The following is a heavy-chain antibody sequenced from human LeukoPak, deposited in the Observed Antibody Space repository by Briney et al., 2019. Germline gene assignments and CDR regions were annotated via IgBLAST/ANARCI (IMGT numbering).Heavy chain of an antibody. Sequence: SGGSLRLSCAASGFTFSGSTMHWVRQASGKGLEWVGRIRSKANNYATAYATSVKGRFTLPRDDSKNTAYLQMNSLKTEDTAVYYCIRGAASGSYYGFDVWGQGATVTVSS. CDR1: GFTFSGST. CDR3: IRGAASGSYYGFDV. V-gene: IGHV3-73*01. CDR2: IRSKANNYAT. J-gene: IGHJ6*02. D-gene: IGHD1-26*01.